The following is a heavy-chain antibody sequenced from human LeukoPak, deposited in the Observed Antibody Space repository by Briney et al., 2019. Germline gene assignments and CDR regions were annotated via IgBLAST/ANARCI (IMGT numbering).Heavy chain of an antibody. J-gene: IGHJ6*02. CDR2: MNPNIGNT. CDR1: GYTFTSYD. CDR3: ARGTHCSSTSCYLSFYYYYGMDV. V-gene: IGHV1-8*01. Sequence: ASVKVSCKASGYTFTSYDINWVRQATGQGLEWMGWMNPNIGNTGYAQKFQGRVTMTRNTSISTAYMELSSLRSEDTAVYYCARGTHCSSTSCYLSFYYYYGMDVWGQGTTVTVSS. D-gene: IGHD2-2*01.